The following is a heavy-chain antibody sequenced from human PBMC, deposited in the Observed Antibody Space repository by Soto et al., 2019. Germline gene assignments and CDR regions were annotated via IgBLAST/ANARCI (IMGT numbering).Heavy chain of an antibody. Sequence: SETLSLTCSVSGASISSYFWTWIRQPAGKGLDWIGRISTSGTTNYNPSLKSRVTMSVDTSKNSFSLNLSSVTAADTAVYYCAREAGPDRWFDPWGQGTLVTVSS. CDR2: ISTSGTT. J-gene: IGHJ5*02. V-gene: IGHV4-4*07. D-gene: IGHD6-19*01. CDR1: GASISSYF. CDR3: AREAGPDRWFDP.